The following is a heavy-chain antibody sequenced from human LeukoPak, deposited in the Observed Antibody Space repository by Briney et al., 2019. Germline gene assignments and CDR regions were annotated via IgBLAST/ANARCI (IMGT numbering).Heavy chain of an antibody. CDR2: LYSGGST. D-gene: IGHD5-12*01. CDR3: ARDYSGYEKAFDI. CDR1: GFTFSSNY. J-gene: IGHJ3*02. Sequence: GGSLRLSCAASGFTFSSNYMSWVRQAPGKGPEWVSILYSGGSTYYADSVKGRFTISRDDSKNTLYLQMNSLRAEDTAVYYCARDYSGYEKAFDIWGQGTMVTVSS. V-gene: IGHV3-66*01.